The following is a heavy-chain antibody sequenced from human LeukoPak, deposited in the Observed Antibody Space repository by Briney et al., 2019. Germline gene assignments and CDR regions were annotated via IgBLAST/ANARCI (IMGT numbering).Heavy chain of an antibody. CDR2: IWYDGSNK. CDR1: GFIFSNYA. Sequence: GGSLKLSCAASGFIFSNYAMHWVRQAPGKGLEWVAVIWYDGSNKYYADSVKGRFTISRDNSKNTLYLQMNSLRAEDTAVYYCARDHGDDSSGYYFAWGQGTLVTVSS. D-gene: IGHD3-22*01. CDR3: ARDHGDDSSGYYFA. J-gene: IGHJ5*02. V-gene: IGHV3-33*08.